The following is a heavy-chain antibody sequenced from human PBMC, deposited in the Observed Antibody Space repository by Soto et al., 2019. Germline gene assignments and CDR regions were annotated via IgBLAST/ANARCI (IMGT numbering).Heavy chain of an antibody. J-gene: IGHJ6*03. CDR2: IYHSGST. V-gene: IGHV4-4*02. D-gene: IGHD3-10*01. CDR1: SGSISSSNW. CDR3: ARRITMVRAPMDV. Sequence: SETLSLTCAVSSGSISSSNWWSWVRQPPGKGLEWIGEIYHSGSTNYNPSLKSRVTISVDKSKNQFSLKLSSVTAADTAVYYCARRITMVRAPMDVWGKGTTVTVSS.